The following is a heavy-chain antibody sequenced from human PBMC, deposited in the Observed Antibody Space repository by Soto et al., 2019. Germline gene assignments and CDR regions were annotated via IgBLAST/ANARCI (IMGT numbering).Heavy chain of an antibody. CDR1: GYTLSNNYG. D-gene: IGHD4-17*01. CDR2: INSYNGVT. Sequence: ASVKVSCKASGYTLSNNYGISWVRQAPGQGLEWMGWINSYNGVTNNARKFQDRVTLTTDAPTTTAYMELRSLRSDDTAIYYCARDRQNYGSLDYWGQGTLVTVSS. J-gene: IGHJ4*02. V-gene: IGHV1-18*01. CDR3: ARDRQNYGSLDY.